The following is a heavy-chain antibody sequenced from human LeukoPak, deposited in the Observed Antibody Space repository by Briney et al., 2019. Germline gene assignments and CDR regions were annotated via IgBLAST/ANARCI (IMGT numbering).Heavy chain of an antibody. Sequence: PSETLSPTCTVSGGSISSYYWSWIRQPPGKGLEWIGYIYYSGSTNYNPSLKSRVTISVDTSKNQFSLKLSSVTAADTAVYYCAGRFDYGGNPGGIDYWGQGTLVTVSS. D-gene: IGHD4-23*01. CDR3: AGRFDYGGNPGGIDY. J-gene: IGHJ4*02. V-gene: IGHV4-59*08. CDR2: IYYSGST. CDR1: GGSISSYY.